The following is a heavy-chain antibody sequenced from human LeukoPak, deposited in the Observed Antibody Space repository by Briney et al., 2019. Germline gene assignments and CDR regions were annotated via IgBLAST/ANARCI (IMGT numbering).Heavy chain of an antibody. V-gene: IGHV1-69*05. CDR1: AGTFSIYA. CDR3: ARARGIYEGYFDL. D-gene: IGHD5/OR15-5a*01. Sequence: SAKVSCKASAGTFSIYAISWVQQAPGHGLEWLGGIIPMFGAANYAQQFQGRATITTDESTSTSYMALSSLKSEDTAVYYCARARGIYEGYFDLWGRGTLVTVSS. J-gene: IGHJ2*01. CDR2: IIPMFGAA.